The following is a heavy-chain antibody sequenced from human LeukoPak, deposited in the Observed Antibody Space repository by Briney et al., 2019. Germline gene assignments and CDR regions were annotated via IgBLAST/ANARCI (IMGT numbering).Heavy chain of an antibody. CDR1: GFTITNYW. Sequence: GGSLRLSSAASGFTITNYWMHWVRQAPGQGLVWVSRISSDGTTTNYADSVRGRFTISRDNAKNMLYLQMNSLRAEDTAIYYCVVIVLGWGQGTLVTVSS. V-gene: IGHV3-74*01. CDR2: ISSDGTTT. D-gene: IGHD2-8*02. CDR3: VVIVLG. J-gene: IGHJ4*02.